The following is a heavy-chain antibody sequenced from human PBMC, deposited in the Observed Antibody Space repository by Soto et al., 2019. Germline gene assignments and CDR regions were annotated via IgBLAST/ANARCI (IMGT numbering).Heavy chain of an antibody. Sequence: TPSLTCAVSGCPICRGGYAWSWIRQPPGKGLEWIGYIYHSGSTYYNPSLKSRVTISVDRSKNQFSLKLSSVTAADTAVYYCAAGGGLPRYYWGQGTLVTVSS. CDR3: AAGGGLPRYY. CDR2: IYHSGST. J-gene: IGHJ4*02. CDR1: GCPICRGGYA. D-gene: IGHD5-12*01. V-gene: IGHV4-30-2*01.